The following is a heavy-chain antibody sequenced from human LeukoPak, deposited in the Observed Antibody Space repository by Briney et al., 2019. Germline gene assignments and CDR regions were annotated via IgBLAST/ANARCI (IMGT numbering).Heavy chain of an antibody. CDR3: ATSRRIHGSGLAVRYSWLDP. CDR2: IIPIFETT. CDR1: GGSFGSKA. V-gene: IGHV1-69*13. J-gene: IGHJ5*02. D-gene: IGHD3-10*01. Sequence: SVKVSCKASGGSFGSKAISWVRQAPGQGLEWMGGIIPIFETTNYAQKFQGRVTITADESTNTAYMELSSLRYDDTAVYFCATSRRIHGSGLAVRYSWLDPWGPGTLVTVSS.